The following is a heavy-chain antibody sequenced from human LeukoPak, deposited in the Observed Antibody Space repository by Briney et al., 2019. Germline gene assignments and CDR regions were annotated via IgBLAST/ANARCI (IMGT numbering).Heavy chain of an antibody. CDR3: AKDLIFRDGDY. D-gene: IGHD2-21*01. V-gene: IGHV3-23*01. J-gene: IGHJ4*02. CDR2: ISGSGGST. Sequence: GGSLRLSCAASGFTFSSYGMSWVRQAPGRGLEWVSAISGSGGSTYYADSVKGRFTISRDNSKNTLYLQMNSLRAEDTAVYYCAKDLIFRDGDYWGQGTLVTVSS. CDR1: GFTFSSYG.